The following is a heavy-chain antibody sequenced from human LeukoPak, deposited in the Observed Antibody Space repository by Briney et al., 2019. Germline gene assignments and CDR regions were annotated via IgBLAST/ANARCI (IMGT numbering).Heavy chain of an antibody. D-gene: IGHD2-21*02. CDR3: TSWGDTTAEYFQR. V-gene: IGHV3-7*01. CDR2: INPDGRDT. Sequence: GGSLRLSCGASGFTFSSHAMNWVRQAPGKGLEWVAHINPDGRDTYYVDSVKGRFTISRDNAQNSMYLQMNSLRVEDTAVYYCTSWGDTTAEYFQRWGQGTLVTVSS. J-gene: IGHJ1*01. CDR1: GFTFSSHA.